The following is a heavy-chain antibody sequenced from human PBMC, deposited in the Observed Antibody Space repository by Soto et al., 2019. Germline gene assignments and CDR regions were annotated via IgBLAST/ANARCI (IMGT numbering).Heavy chain of an antibody. V-gene: IGHV4-31*03. J-gene: IGHJ5*02. Sequence: PSETLSLTCTVSGGSISSGGYYWSWIRQHPGKGLEWIGYIYYSGSTYYNPSLKSRVTISVDTSKNQFSLKLSSVTAADTAVYYCARGILTGSDNFDPWGQGTLVTVSS. CDR1: GGSISSGGYY. CDR2: IYYSGST. CDR3: ARGILTGSDNFDP. D-gene: IGHD3-9*01.